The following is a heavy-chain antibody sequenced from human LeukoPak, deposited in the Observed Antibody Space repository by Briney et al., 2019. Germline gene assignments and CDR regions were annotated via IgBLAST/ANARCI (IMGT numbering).Heavy chain of an antibody. V-gene: IGHV1-2*02. CDR3: ARRQYNSGYCSSTSCNNAFDI. Sequence: ASVKVSCKASGYTFTGYYMHWVRQAPGQGLEWMGWINPNSGGTNYAQKFQGRVTMTRDTSISTAYMELSRLRSDDTAVYYCARRQYNSGYCSSTSCNNAFDIWGQGTMVTVSS. CDR1: GYTFTGYY. J-gene: IGHJ3*02. CDR2: INPNSGGT. D-gene: IGHD2-2*02.